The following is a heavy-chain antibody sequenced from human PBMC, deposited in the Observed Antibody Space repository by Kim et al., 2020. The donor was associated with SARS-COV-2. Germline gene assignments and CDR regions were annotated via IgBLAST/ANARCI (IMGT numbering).Heavy chain of an antibody. CDR2: ISGNSDST. J-gene: IGHJ4*02. CDR3: AKGVSGYYYGTLDH. V-gene: IGHV3-23*01. D-gene: IGHD3-22*01. Sequence: GGSLRLSCAASGFTFSSYAMSWVRQAPGKGLEWVSSISGNSDSTYYADSVKGRFTISRDNSKNTLYLQMNSLRAEDTAVYYCAKGVSGYYYGTLDHWGQGTLVTVSS. CDR1: GFTFSSYA.